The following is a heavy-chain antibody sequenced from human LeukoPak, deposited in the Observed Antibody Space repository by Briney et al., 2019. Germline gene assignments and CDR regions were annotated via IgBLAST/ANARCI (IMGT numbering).Heavy chain of an antibody. CDR2: INPNSSGT. D-gene: IGHD2-21*01. CDR1: GYTFTDYY. J-gene: IGHJ4*02. CDR3: SRSAETNCGGDCYSFAY. V-gene: IGHV1-2*02. Sequence: ASVKVSCKSSGYTFTDYYIHWVRQAPGQGLELMGLINPNSSGTNYARTFQGRGTITRDTSISKAYMELSRLRSDDTAVYDCSRSAETNCGGDCYSFAYWGQGTLLTVSS.